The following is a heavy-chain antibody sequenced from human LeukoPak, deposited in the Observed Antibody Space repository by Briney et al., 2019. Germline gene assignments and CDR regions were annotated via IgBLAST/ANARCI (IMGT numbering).Heavy chain of an antibody. Sequence: SETLSLTCSVSDGSINSYYWNWIRRPPGKGLEWIGYVYYNGNTNYSPSLKSRVTMSVDTSKNLFSLKVSSVTAADTAVYYCARGRSNYYGMDVWGQGTTVTVSS. CDR3: ARGRSNYYGMDV. V-gene: IGHV4-59*01. CDR2: VYYNGNT. D-gene: IGHD1-26*01. CDR1: DGSINSYY. J-gene: IGHJ6*02.